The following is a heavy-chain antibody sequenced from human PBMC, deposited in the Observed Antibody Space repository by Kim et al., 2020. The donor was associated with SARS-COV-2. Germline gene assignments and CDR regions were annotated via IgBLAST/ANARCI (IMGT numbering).Heavy chain of an antibody. V-gene: IGHV3-23*01. Sequence: GGSLRLSCAASGFTFSSYAMSWVRQAPGKGLEWVSAISGSGGSTYYADSVKGRFTISRDNSKNTLYLQMNSLRAEDTAVYYCAKQGLWFGEFPLDYWGQGTLVTVSS. CDR3: AKQGLWFGEFPLDY. D-gene: IGHD3-10*01. J-gene: IGHJ4*02. CDR2: ISGSGGST. CDR1: GFTFSSYA.